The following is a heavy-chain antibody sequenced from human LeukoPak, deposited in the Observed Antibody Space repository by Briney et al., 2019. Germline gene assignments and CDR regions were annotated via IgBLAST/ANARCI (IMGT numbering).Heavy chain of an antibody. Sequence: GGSLRLSCAASGFTFSSYSMNWVRQAPGKGLEWVSSISSSSSYIYYADSVKGRFTISRDNAKNSLYLQMSSLRAEDTAVYYCARGGASSYYDSSGYSDYWGQGTLVTVSS. CDR3: ARGGASSYYDSSGYSDY. D-gene: IGHD3-22*01. V-gene: IGHV3-21*01. CDR2: ISSSSSYI. CDR1: GFTFSSYS. J-gene: IGHJ4*02.